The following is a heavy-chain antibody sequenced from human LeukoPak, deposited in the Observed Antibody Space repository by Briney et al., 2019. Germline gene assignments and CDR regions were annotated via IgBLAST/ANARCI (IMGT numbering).Heavy chain of an antibody. CDR1: GGSISSVSYY. CDR2: TFYNGRT. V-gene: IGHV4-39*01. Sequence: PSETLSLTCTVSGGSISSVSYYWGWIRQPPGKGLECIGSTFYNGRTYYNPSLMTRATISVGTSKNQFSLRLNSVTAADTAVYYCARVVYSSSIDYWGQGTLVTVSS. D-gene: IGHD2-8*02. CDR3: ARVVYSSSIDY. J-gene: IGHJ4*02.